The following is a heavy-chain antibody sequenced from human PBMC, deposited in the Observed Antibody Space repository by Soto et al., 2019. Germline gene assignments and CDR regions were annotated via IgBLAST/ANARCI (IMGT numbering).Heavy chain of an antibody. CDR3: VRTRPSGGNYGMDV. Sequence: GGSLRLSCVASGLTVSHNYMAWVRQAPEMGLEWVSILYTEGTTYYADSVKGRFTISRDSSKNTLFLQMDSLRAEDTAVYYCVRTRPSGGNYGMDVWGQGTTVTV. CDR1: GLTVSHNY. J-gene: IGHJ6*02. V-gene: IGHV3-53*01. D-gene: IGHD3-10*01. CDR2: LYTEGTT.